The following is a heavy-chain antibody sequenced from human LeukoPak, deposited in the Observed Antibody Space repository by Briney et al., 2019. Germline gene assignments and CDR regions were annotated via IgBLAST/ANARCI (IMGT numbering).Heavy chain of an antibody. CDR1: GYTFTSYG. CDR2: ISTYNGNT. CDR3: ARALYCSGGSCYHNWFDP. V-gene: IGHV1-18*01. J-gene: IGHJ5*02. Sequence: ASVKVSCKASGYTFTSYGLSWVRQAPGQGLEWMGWISTYNGNTHYAQKFQGRVTMTTDTSTSTVYMELRSLRSDDTAVYYCARALYCSGGSCYHNWFDPWGQGTLVTVSS. D-gene: IGHD2-15*01.